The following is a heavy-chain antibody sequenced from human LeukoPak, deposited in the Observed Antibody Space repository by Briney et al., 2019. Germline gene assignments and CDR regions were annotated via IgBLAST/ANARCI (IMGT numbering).Heavy chain of an antibody. J-gene: IGHJ4*02. Sequence: GASVKVSCKASGYTFTDYYIHWVRQAPGQGLEWMGCINPDTGGPSSAQKFQGRVTMTRDTSMRTAYMELSSLRSDDTAVYFCARSDGQTKYDYGERGIDYWGQGTLVTVSS. V-gene: IGHV1-2*02. CDR2: INPDTGGP. CDR3: ARSDGQTKYDYGERGIDY. CDR1: GYTFTDYY. D-gene: IGHD4/OR15-4a*01.